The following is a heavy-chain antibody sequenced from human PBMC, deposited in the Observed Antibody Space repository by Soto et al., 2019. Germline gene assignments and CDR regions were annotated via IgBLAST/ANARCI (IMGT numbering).Heavy chain of an antibody. CDR2: IYYSGST. CDR3: ARDPGSGSYYGWFDP. J-gene: IGHJ5*02. CDR1: GGSISRYY. V-gene: IGHV4-59*01. D-gene: IGHD3-10*01. Sequence: QVQLQESGPGLVKPSETLSLTCTVSGGSISRYYWNWIRQPPGKGLEWIGYIYYSGSTNYNPSLKRPVTIXXDXSXXQYSLKLSSVTAADTAVYYCARDPGSGSYYGWFDPWGQGTLVTVSS.